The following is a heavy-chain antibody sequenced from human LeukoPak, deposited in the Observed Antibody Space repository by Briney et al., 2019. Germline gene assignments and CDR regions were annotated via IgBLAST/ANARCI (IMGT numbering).Heavy chain of an antibody. V-gene: IGHV3-48*01. CDR3: AKDTGGPHFYDY. CDR1: GFTFSSYS. J-gene: IGHJ4*02. D-gene: IGHD1-14*01. CDR2: ISSSSSTI. Sequence: GGSLRLSCAASGFTFSSYSMNWVRQAPGKGLEWVSYISSSSSTIYYADSAKGRFTISRDNSKDTLYLQMNSLTAEDTAVYFCAKDTGGPHFYDYWGQGTLVTVSS.